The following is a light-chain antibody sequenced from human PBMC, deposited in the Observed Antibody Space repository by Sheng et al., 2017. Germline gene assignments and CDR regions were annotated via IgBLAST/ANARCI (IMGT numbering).Light chain of an antibody. CDR1: QSVLYSSNNKNF. Sequence: DIVMTQSPDSLAVSLGERATINCKSSQSVLYSSNNKNFLAWYQQKPGQPPKLLIYWASTRDSGVPDRFSGSGSGTEFTLTISSLQPDDFATYYCKQYSMCWMFGQGTKVEIK. J-gene: IGKJ1*01. CDR3: KQYSMCWM. V-gene: IGKV4-1*01. CDR2: WAS.